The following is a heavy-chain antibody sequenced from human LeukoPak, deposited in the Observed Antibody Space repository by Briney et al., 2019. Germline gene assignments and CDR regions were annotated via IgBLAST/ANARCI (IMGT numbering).Heavy chain of an antibody. CDR1: GFTFSYYG. D-gene: IGHD3-10*01. Sequence: GGSLRLSCAASGFTFSYYGMHWVRQAPGKGLEGVAFIRYDGSINYYADSVKGRFTISRDNSKNTVFLQMNSLRAEDTAVYYCARGITMVRGVTDYWGQGTLVTVSS. CDR2: IRYDGSIN. V-gene: IGHV3-30*02. CDR3: ARGITMVRGVTDY. J-gene: IGHJ4*02.